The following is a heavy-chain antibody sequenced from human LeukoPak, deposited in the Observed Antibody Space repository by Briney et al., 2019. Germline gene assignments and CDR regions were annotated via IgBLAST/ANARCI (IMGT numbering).Heavy chain of an antibody. CDR3: AKDPIVVVVAATRQNY. J-gene: IGHJ4*02. V-gene: IGHV3-53*01. CDR1: GFIVSGDF. Sequence: GGSLRLSCAASGFIVSGDFMSWVRQAPGKGLEWVSVIYSDGSTYYADSVKGRFTISRDNSKNTLDLQMTGLRAEDTAVYYCAKDPIVVVVAATRQNYWGQGTLVTVSS. D-gene: IGHD2-15*01. CDR2: IYSDGST.